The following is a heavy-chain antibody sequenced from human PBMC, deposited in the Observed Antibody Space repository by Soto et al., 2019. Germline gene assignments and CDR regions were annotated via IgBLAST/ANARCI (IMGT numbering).Heavy chain of an antibody. Sequence: PGGSLRLSCAASGFTFSSYGMHWGRQAPGKGLEWVAVISYDGSNKYYADSVKGRFTISRDNSKNTLYLQMNSLRAEDTAVYYCAKSLRVTAICDYWGQGTLVTVSS. D-gene: IGHD2-21*02. V-gene: IGHV3-30*18. CDR1: GFTFSSYG. J-gene: IGHJ4*02. CDR2: ISYDGSNK. CDR3: AKSLRVTAICDY.